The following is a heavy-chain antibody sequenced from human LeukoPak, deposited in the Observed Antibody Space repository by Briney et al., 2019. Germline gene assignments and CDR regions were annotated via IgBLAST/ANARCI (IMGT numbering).Heavy chain of an antibody. Sequence: GRSLRLSCAASGFTFDDYAMHWVRQAPGKGLEWVSCISWNSGSIDFADSVKGRFTISRDNAKNSLYLQMNSLRAEDTALYYCAGYDFWSGYSYMDVWGKGTTVTVSS. CDR3: AGYDFWSGYSYMDV. CDR2: ISWNSGSI. D-gene: IGHD3-3*01. CDR1: GFTFDDYA. J-gene: IGHJ6*03. V-gene: IGHV3-9*01.